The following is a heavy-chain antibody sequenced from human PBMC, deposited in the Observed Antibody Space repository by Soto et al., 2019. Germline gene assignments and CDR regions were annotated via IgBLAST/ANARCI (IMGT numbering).Heavy chain of an antibody. D-gene: IGHD6-19*01. V-gene: IGHV1-69*01. CDR3: ARDLESQWLVRGDNWFDP. CDR2: IIPIFGTA. CDR1: GGTFSSYA. J-gene: IGHJ5*02. Sequence: QVQLVQSGAEVKKPGSSVKVSCKASGGTFSSYAISWVRQAPGQGLEWMGGIIPIFGTANYAQKFQGRVTITADESTSTAYMELSSLRSEDTAVYYCARDLESQWLVRGDNWFDPWGQGTLVTVSS.